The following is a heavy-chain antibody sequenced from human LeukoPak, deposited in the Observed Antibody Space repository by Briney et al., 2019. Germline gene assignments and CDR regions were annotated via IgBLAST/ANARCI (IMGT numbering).Heavy chain of an antibody. CDR2: IYYSGST. D-gene: IGHD5-12*01. Sequence: SQTLSLTCTVSGGSISSGGYYWSWIRQHPGKGLEWIGYIYYSGSTYYNPSPKSRVTISVDTSKNQFSLKLSSVTAADTAVYYCAREGRGYDSRSELVGYWGQGTLVTVSS. J-gene: IGHJ4*02. V-gene: IGHV4-31*03. CDR3: AREGRGYDSRSELVGY. CDR1: GGSISSGGYY.